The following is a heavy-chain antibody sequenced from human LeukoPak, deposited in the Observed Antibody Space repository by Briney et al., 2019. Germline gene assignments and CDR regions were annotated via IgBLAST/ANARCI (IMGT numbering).Heavy chain of an antibody. J-gene: IGHJ3*02. Sequence: GGSLRLSCAASGFTFSSYAMSWVRQAPGKGLEWVSSISSSSSYIYYADSVKGRFTISRDNAKNSLYLQMNSLRAEDTAVYYCARGAVAATGNAFDIWGQGTMVTVSS. CDR1: GFTFSSYA. CDR2: ISSSSSYI. V-gene: IGHV3-21*01. CDR3: ARGAVAATGNAFDI. D-gene: IGHD6-19*01.